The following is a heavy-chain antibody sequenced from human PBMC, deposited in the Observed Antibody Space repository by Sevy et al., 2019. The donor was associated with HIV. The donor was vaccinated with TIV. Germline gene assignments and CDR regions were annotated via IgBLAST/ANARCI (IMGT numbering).Heavy chain of an antibody. V-gene: IGHV3-23*01. CDR3: AREGCTKPHDY. D-gene: IGHD2-8*01. J-gene: IGHJ4*02. CDR2: VSFGCGKI. Sequence: GGSLRLSCAASGFTFNIYSMSWVRQPPGKGLEWVATVSFGCGKINHADSVKGRFTMSRDDSKNAVYLQMNNLRVEDTAIDECAREGCTKPHDYWGQGTLVTVSS. CDR1: GFTFNIYS.